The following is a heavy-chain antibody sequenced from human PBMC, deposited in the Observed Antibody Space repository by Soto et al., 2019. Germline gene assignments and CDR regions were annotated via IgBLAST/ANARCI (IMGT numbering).Heavy chain of an antibody. D-gene: IGHD3-10*01. J-gene: IGHJ4*02. CDR1: GFTFSSYG. Sequence: QVQLVESGGGVVEPGRSLRLSCAASGFTFSSYGIHWVRQAPGKGLEWVAVISYDGSNKYYADSVKGRFTISRDNSKNTLYLQMNSLRAEDTAVYYCAKDNHLSRFGEPNGDYWGQGTLVTVSS. CDR3: AKDNHLSRFGEPNGDY. V-gene: IGHV3-30*18. CDR2: ISYDGSNK.